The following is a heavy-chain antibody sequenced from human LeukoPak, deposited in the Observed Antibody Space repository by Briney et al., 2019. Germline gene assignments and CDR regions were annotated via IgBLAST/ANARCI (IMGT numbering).Heavy chain of an antibody. CDR3: ARDIRGSGWYSPTSNYGMDV. CDR1: GGSISSGAYY. J-gene: IGHJ6*02. Sequence: NSSQTLSLTCTVSGGSISSGAYYWSWVRQHPGKGLEWIGNIYYSGSTYYNPSLKSRVTISVDTSKNQFSLKLSSVTAADTAVYYCARDIRGSGWYSPTSNYGMDVWGQGTTVTVSS. CDR2: IYYSGST. D-gene: IGHD6-19*01. V-gene: IGHV4-31*03.